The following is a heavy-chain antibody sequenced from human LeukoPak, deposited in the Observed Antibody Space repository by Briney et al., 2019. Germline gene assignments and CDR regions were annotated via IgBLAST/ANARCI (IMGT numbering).Heavy chain of an antibody. CDR1: GFTFSSYG. CDR2: IWYDGSNK. J-gene: IGHJ4*02. D-gene: IGHD4-17*01. CDR3: ARDPTVTTPLSYFDY. Sequence: GRSLRLSCAASGFTFSSYGMHWVRQAPGKGLEWVAVIWYDGSNKYYADSVKGRFTISRDNSKNTLYLQMNSLRAEDTAVYYCARDPTVTTPLSYFDYWGQGTLVTVSS. V-gene: IGHV3-33*08.